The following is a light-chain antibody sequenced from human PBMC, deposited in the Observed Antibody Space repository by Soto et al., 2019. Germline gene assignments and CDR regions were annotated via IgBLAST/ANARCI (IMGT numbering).Light chain of an antibody. V-gene: IGKV3-15*01. J-gene: IGKJ1*01. CDR1: QSVRSN. CDR3: QQYNNWPKT. CDR2: GAS. Sequence: EIVMTQSPATLSGSPGERATLSCRASQSVRSNLAWYQQKPGQAPRLLIFGASARATGIPARFSGSGSGTEFTLSISSLQYQDFGIYYCQQYNNWPKTLGQGTKVEIK.